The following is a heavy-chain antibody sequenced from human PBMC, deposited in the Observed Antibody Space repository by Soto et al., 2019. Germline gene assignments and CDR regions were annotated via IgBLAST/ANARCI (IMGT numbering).Heavy chain of an antibody. CDR3: ARVGTVLTPDDS. D-gene: IGHD2-21*02. V-gene: IGHV3-48*03. CDR1: GFTFSTYE. Sequence: GGSLRLSCVGSGFTFSTYEMQWVRQAPGKGLEWVSYISSGGSTIFYGESVKGRFTVSRDNDRSSLYLQMNSLRVEDSGVYYCARVGTVLTPDDSWGQGTLVTVSS. CDR2: ISSGGSTI. J-gene: IGHJ4*02.